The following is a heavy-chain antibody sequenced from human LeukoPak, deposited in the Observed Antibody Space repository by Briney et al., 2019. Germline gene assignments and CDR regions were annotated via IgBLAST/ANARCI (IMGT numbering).Heavy chain of an antibody. CDR3: ARDLRVRGVKPRESFDY. Sequence: AASVKVSCKASGYTFTSYGISWVRQAPGQGLEWMGWISAYNGNTNYAQKLQGRVTMTTDTSASTAYMELRSLRSDDTAVYYCARDLRVRGVKPRESFDYWGQGTLVTASS. CDR2: ISAYNGNT. J-gene: IGHJ4*02. V-gene: IGHV1-18*01. CDR1: GYTFTSYG. D-gene: IGHD3-10*01.